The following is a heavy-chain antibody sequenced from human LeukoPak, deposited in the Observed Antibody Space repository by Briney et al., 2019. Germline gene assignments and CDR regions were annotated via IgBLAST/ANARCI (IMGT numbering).Heavy chain of an antibody. CDR2: ISSSSNNI. V-gene: IGHV3-48*01. Sequence: GGSLRLSCAASGFTFSSYSMNWVRQAPGKGLEWVSYISSSSNNIYYADSVKGRFTISRDDAKNSLYLQMNSLRAEDTTVYYCARRGPWGQGTLVTVSS. J-gene: IGHJ5*02. CDR3: ARRGP. CDR1: GFTFSSYS.